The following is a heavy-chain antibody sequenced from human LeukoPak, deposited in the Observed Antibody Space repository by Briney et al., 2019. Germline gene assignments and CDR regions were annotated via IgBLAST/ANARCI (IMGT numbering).Heavy chain of an antibody. Sequence: PGGSLRLSCAASGFTFSSYSIHWVRQAPGKGLEWVSSISSYSDFIYYADSVKGRFTISRDNAKNSLYLQMNSLRAEDTAVYYCARGGAQLPPNWFDPWGQETLVTVSS. CDR3: ARGGAQLPPNWFDP. J-gene: IGHJ5*02. V-gene: IGHV3-21*01. CDR1: GFTFSSYS. CDR2: ISSYSDFI. D-gene: IGHD2-2*01.